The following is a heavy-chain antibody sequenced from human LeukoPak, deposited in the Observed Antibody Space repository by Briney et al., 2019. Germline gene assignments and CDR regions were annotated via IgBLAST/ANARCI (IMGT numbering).Heavy chain of an antibody. V-gene: IGHV3-7*01. J-gene: IGHJ5*02. CDR2: IKQDGSEK. CDR3: VTGRGDL. Sequence: GGSLRLSCAASGFTFDDYWMNWVRQTPGKGLEWVAIIKQDGSEKFYVDSVKGRFIISRDNAKNSLTLQMNSVRDKDTGVYYCVTGRGDLWGQGTLVTVSS. CDR1: GFTFDDYW.